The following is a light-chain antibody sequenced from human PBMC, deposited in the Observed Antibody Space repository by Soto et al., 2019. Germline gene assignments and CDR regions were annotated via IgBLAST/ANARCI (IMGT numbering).Light chain of an antibody. Sequence: EIVLTQSPATLSLSPGEGATLSCRASQTIGSYLAWYQQKPGQAPRLLIYDASNRATGTPGRFSGIGSGTDFTLTISSLEPEDFAVYYCQQRRNWPLTFGGGTKVEIK. V-gene: IGKV3-11*01. CDR1: QTIGSY. J-gene: IGKJ4*01. CDR2: DAS. CDR3: QQRRNWPLT.